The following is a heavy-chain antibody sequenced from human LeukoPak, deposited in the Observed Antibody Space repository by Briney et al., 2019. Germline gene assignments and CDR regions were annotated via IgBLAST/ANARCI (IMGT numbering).Heavy chain of an antibody. Sequence: SGGPLRLSCAASGFTFSSYWMSWVRQAPGKGLEWVANIKQDGSEKYYVDSVKGRFTISRDTAKNSLYLQMNSLRAEDTAVYYCARDSSIRHYDFWSGSYDAFDIWGQGTMVTVSS. J-gene: IGHJ3*02. CDR1: GFTFSSYW. D-gene: IGHD3-3*01. V-gene: IGHV3-7*01. CDR2: IKQDGSEK. CDR3: ARDSSIRHYDFWSGSYDAFDI.